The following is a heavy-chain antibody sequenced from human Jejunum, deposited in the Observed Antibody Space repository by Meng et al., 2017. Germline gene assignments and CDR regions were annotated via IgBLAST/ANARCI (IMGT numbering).Heavy chain of an antibody. J-gene: IGHJ2*01. D-gene: IGHD2/OR15-2a*01. CDR2: IHYSGNT. Sequence: GSLRLSCTVSGASITSHYWSWIRQSPERGLEWIGYIHYSGNTNYSPSLKSRVTISMDTSKTQFSLKLSSVTAADTAVYYCVRDSSNSRFFIWGRGTLVTVSS. CDR1: GASITSHY. CDR3: VRDSSNSRFFI. V-gene: IGHV4-59*11.